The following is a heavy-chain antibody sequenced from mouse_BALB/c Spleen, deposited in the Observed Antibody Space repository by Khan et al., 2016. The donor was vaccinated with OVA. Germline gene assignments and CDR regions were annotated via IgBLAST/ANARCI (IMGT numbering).Heavy chain of an antibody. CDR3: ARGGRSGPAWFAY. V-gene: IGHV3-6*02. D-gene: IGHD3-1*01. CDR2: IRYDGNS. J-gene: IGHJ3*01. CDR1: GYSITSGYF. Sequence: EVQLQESGPGLVKPSQSLSLTCSVTGYSITSGYFWNLIRQFPGNKLEWMGYIRYDGNSNYNPSLKNRISITRDTSKSQFFLQLNSVTPEDTATCYCARGGRSGPAWFAYWGQGTLVTVSA.